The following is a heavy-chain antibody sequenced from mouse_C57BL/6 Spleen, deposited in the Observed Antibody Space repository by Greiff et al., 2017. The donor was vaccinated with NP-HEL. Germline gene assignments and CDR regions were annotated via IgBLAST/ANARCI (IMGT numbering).Heavy chain of an antibody. CDR1: GYTFTSYW. CDR2: INPSNGGT. J-gene: IGHJ2*01. V-gene: IGHV1-53*01. Sequence: QVQLKQPGTELVKPGASVKLSCKASGYTFTSYWMHWVKQRPGQGLEWIGNINPSNGGTNYNEKFKSKATLTVDKSSSTAYMQLSSLTSEDSAVYYCARSNYEEYYFDYWGQGTTLTVSS. CDR3: ARSNYEEYYFDY. D-gene: IGHD2-5*01.